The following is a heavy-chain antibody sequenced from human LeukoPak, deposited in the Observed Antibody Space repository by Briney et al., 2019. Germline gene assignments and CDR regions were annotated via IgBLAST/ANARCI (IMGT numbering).Heavy chain of an antibody. CDR1: GASISGSGYY. CDR2: IYYSGST. V-gene: IGHV4-39*07. CDR3: ARFSPPDYYYYYYMDV. J-gene: IGHJ6*03. Sequence: PSETLSLTCAVSGASISGSGYYWGWLRQPPGKGLEWIGNIYYSGSTYYNASLQSRVTISIDTSKNQFSLKLSSVTAADTAVYYCARFSPPDYYYYYYMDVWGKGTTVTVSS.